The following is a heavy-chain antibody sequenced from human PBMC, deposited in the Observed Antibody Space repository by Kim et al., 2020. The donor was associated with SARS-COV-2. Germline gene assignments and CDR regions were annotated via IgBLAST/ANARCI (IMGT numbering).Heavy chain of an antibody. D-gene: IGHD2-15*01. Sequence: SETLSLTCAVSGVSISDYYWGWVRQPPGKGLEWIGHVYSRGRTNHNPSLKTRATESSDTSKNQFSLTVVSVTAADTAIYFVAREFRGVGNSVFLNSWGQG. CDR1: GVSISDYY. CDR3: AREFRGVGNSVFLNS. V-gene: IGHV4-59*01. CDR2: VYSRGRT. J-gene: IGHJ4*02.